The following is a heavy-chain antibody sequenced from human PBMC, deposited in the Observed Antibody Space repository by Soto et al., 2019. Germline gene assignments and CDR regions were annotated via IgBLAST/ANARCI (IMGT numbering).Heavy chain of an antibody. CDR3: AKTGYPGIAAAGTIDNWFDP. CDR2: ISGSGGST. D-gene: IGHD6-13*01. J-gene: IGHJ5*02. V-gene: IGHV3-23*01. CDR1: GFTFSSYA. Sequence: GWSLRLSCAASGFTFSSYAMSWVRQAPGKGLEWVSAISGSGGSTYYADSVKGRFTISRDNSKNTLYLQMNSLRAEDTAVYYCAKTGYPGIAAAGTIDNWFDPWGQGTLVTVSS.